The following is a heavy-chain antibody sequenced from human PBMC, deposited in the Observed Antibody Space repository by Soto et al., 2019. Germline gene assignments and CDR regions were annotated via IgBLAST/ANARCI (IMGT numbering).Heavy chain of an antibody. J-gene: IGHJ5*02. D-gene: IGHD1-1*01. CDR2: IYWDDDK. V-gene: IGHV2-5*02. Sequence: QITLKESGPTLVKPTQTLTLTCTFSGFSLTTSGVGVGWIRQPPGKALEWLALIYWDDDKRYSPSLKSRLTTTKDTSANQVVLTTPTTDAADTDTYFRAHRTTTMTGWFDPRCQGTLVTVSS. CDR1: GFSLTTSGVG. CDR3: AHRTTTMTGWFDP.